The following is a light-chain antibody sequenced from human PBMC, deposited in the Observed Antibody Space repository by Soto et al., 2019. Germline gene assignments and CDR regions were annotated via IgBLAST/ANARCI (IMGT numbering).Light chain of an antibody. CDR2: DTS. Sequence: QAVVTQEPSLTVSPGGTVTLTCGSSTGAVTSGDYPYWFPQKPGKAPRTLIYDTSKKHSWTPARFTGSLFGAKAALTLSGAQAEDDAEYYCLLTSSGSRIFGTGTKVTVL. V-gene: IGLV7-46*01. J-gene: IGLJ1*01. CDR1: TGAVTSGDY. CDR3: LLTSSGSRI.